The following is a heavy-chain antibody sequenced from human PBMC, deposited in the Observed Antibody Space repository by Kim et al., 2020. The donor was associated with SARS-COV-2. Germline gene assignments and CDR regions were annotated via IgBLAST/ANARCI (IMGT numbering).Heavy chain of an antibody. V-gene: IGHV5-51*01. Sequence: GESLKISCKGSGYSFTSYWIGWVRQMPGKGLEWMGIIYPGDSDTRYSPSFQGQVTISADKSISTAYLQWSSLKASDTAMYYCARLGWLHDYIPYYYFDYWGQGTLVTVSS. D-gene: IGHD5-12*01. CDR1: GYSFTSYW. J-gene: IGHJ4*02. CDR2: IYPGDSDT. CDR3: ARLGWLHDYIPYYYFDY.